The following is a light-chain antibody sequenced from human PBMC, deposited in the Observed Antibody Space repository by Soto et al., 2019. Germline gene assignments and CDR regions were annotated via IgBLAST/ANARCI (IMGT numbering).Light chain of an antibody. CDR3: VQGKHWTLT. CDR1: QGLVHSDGNTY. V-gene: IGKV2-30*02. CDR2: KVS. J-gene: IGKJ1*01. Sequence: DVVMTQSPLSLPVTLGQPASISCRSSQGLVHSDGNTYVDWFQQRPGQSPRRLIDKVSNRNPGVTDRFRGSGSGTDFTLKISRVEAEDVGVYYCVQGKHWTLTFGQGTKVEIK.